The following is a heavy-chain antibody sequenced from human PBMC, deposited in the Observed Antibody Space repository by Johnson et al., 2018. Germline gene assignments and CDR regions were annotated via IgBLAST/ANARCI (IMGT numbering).Heavy chain of an antibody. CDR1: GYSFTSYW. J-gene: IGHJ3*02. Sequence: EVQLVESGAEVKKPGESLKISCKGSGYSFTSYWIGWVRQMPGKGLEWMGIIYPGDSDTRYSPSFHGQVTISAAKSISTAYLQWSSLKASDTAIYYCARPRITMSRDAFDIWGQGTMVTVSS. V-gene: IGHV5-51*03. CDR2: IYPGDSDT. CDR3: ARPRITMSRDAFDI. D-gene: IGHD3-10*02.